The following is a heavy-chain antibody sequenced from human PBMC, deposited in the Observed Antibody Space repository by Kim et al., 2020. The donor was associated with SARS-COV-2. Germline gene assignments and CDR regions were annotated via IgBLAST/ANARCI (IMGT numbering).Heavy chain of an antibody. CDR3: AKTPVLLWFGELLTTKNNWFDP. CDR2: IYYSGST. V-gene: IGHV4-39*07. D-gene: IGHD3-10*01. CDR1: GGSISSSSYY. J-gene: IGHJ5*02. Sequence: SETLSLTCTVSGGSISSSSYYWGWIRQPPGKGLEWIGSIYYSGSTYYNPSLKRRVTISVDTSKNQFSLKLSSVTAADTAVYYCAKTPVLLWFGELLTTKNNWFDPWGQGTLVTVSS.